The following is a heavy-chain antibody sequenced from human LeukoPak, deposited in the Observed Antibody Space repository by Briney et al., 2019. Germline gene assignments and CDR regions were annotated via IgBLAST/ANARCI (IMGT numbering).Heavy chain of an antibody. CDR1: GFTFSNAW. J-gene: IGHJ4*02. CDR2: IKSKSDGGTT. D-gene: IGHD3-22*01. CDR3: TTDPYYYDSSGYLDY. V-gene: IGHV3-15*07. Sequence: GGSLRLSCAASGFTFSNAWMNWVRQAPGKGLEWVGRIKSKSDGGTTDYAAPVKGRYTISRDDSKNTLYLQMNSLKTEDTAVYYCTTDPYYYDSSGYLDYWGQGTLVTVSS.